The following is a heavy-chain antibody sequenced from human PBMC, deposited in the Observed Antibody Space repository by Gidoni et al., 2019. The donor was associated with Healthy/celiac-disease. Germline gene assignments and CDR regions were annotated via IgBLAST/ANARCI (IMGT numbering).Heavy chain of an antibody. CDR1: GGSFSGYY. D-gene: IGHD4-17*01. J-gene: IGHJ5*02. CDR2: INHSGST. CDR3: ARSGDYGGHSVGWFDP. Sequence: QVQLQQWGAGLLKPSETMSLTCGVYGGSFSGYYWSWIRQPPGKGLEWIGEINHSGSTNYNPSLKSRVTISVDTSKNQFSLKLSSVTAADTAVYYCARSGDYGGHSVGWFDPWGQGTLVTVSS. V-gene: IGHV4-34*01.